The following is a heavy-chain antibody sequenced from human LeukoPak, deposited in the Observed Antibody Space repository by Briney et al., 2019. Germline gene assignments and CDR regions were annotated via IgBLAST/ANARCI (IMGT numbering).Heavy chain of an antibody. V-gene: IGHV3-30-3*01. J-gene: IGHJ5*02. Sequence: GGSLRLSCAASGFTFSSYAMHWVRQAPGKGLEWVAVISYDGSNKYYADSVKGRFTISRDNSKNTLYLQMNSLRAEDTAVYYCARDWHIVVVIPFDPWGQGTLVTVSS. CDR1: GFTFSSYA. CDR3: ARDWHIVVVIPFDP. CDR2: ISYDGSNK. D-gene: IGHD2-21*01.